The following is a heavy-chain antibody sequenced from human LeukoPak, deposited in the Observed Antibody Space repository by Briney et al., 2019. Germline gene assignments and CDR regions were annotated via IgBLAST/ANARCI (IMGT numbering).Heavy chain of an antibody. CDR3: ASGYYDFWSGYAYYFDY. J-gene: IGHJ4*02. V-gene: IGHV1-18*01. CDR1: GYTFTSYG. CDR2: ISAYNGNT. D-gene: IGHD3-3*01. Sequence: WASVKVSCKASGYTFTSYGISWVRQAPGQGLEWMGWISAYNGNTNYAQKFQGRVTITRDTSASTAYMELSSLRSEDTAVYYCASGYYDFWSGYAYYFDYWGQGTLVSVSS.